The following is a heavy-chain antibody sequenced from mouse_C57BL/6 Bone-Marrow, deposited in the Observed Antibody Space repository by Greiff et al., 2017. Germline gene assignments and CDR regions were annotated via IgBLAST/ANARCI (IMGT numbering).Heavy chain of an antibody. V-gene: IGHV1-4*01. CDR2: INPSSGYT. D-gene: IGHD6-1*01. CDR1: GYTFTSYT. J-gene: IGHJ4*01. CDR3: ARSTPPDYAMDY. Sequence: VQLQQSGAELARPGASVKMSCKASGYTFTSYTMHWVKQRPGQGLEWIGYINPSSGYTKYNQKFKDKDTLTADKSSSTAYMQLSSLTSEDSAVYDCARSTPPDYAMDYWGQGTSVTVSS.